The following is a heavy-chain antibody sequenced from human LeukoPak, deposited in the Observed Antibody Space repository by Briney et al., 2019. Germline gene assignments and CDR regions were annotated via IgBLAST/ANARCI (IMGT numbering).Heavy chain of an antibody. CDR3: ARERRQWQPFDI. Sequence: PGGSLRLSCAASGFTFSSYWMSWVRQAPGKGLEWVANIKQDGSEKYYVGSVKGRFTISSDNAKNSLYLQMNSLRAEDTAVYYCARERRQWQPFDIWGQGTMVTVSS. V-gene: IGHV3-7*01. D-gene: IGHD6-19*01. CDR2: IKQDGSEK. CDR1: GFTFSSYW. J-gene: IGHJ3*02.